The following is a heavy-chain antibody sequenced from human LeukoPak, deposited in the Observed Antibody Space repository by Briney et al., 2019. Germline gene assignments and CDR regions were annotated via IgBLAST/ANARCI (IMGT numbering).Heavy chain of an antibody. J-gene: IGHJ5*02. Sequence: SETLSLTCTVSGDSVSRGNYFWSWLRQPPGKGLEWIGSISYSGSTYSNPSLTSRVTISVDTSKNQFSLKLSSATAADTALYYCARQGNVETALNWFDPWGQGTLVTVSS. D-gene: IGHD5-18*01. V-gene: IGHV4-39*01. CDR1: GDSVSRGNYF. CDR2: ISYSGST. CDR3: ARQGNVETALNWFDP.